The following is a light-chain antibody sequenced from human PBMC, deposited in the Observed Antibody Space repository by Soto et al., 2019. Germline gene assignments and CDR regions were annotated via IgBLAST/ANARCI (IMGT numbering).Light chain of an antibody. CDR3: QQNNRYPWT. V-gene: IGKV1-5*01. J-gene: IGKJ1*01. Sequence: DIQMTQSPSTLSASVGDRVTITCRASQSISSWLAWYQQKPGKAPKLLIYDASSLESGVPSRFSGSGSGTEFTLTISSLQPDDIGTYYCQQNNRYPWTFGQGTKVDI. CDR1: QSISSW. CDR2: DAS.